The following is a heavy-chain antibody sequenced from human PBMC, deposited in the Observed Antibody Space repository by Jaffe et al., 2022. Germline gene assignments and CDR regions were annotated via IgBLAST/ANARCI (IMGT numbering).Heavy chain of an antibody. V-gene: IGHV3-49*03. CDR2: IRSKAYGGTT. D-gene: IGHD2-21*02. CDR3: TRPAGDTPETEYFDL. Sequence: EVQLVESGGGLVQPGRSLRLSCTASGFTFGDYAMSWFRQAPGKGLEWVGFIRSKAYGGTTEYAASVKGRFTISRDDSKSIAYLQMNSLKTEDTAVYYCTRPAGDTPETEYFDLWGRGTLVTVSS. J-gene: IGHJ2*01. CDR1: GFTFGDYA.